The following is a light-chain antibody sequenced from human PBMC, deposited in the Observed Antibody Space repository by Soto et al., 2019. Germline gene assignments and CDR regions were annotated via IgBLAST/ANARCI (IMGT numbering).Light chain of an antibody. CDR2: DVS. J-gene: IGLJ1*01. Sequence: QSALTQPASVSASPGQSITITCTGTSSDVGGYNYVSWYQQHPGKAPKLLIYDVSNRPSGVSDRFSGSKSGDTASPTISGLQAEDEADYYCSSYTSSNTFVFGTGTKVTVL. CDR3: SSYTSSNTFV. V-gene: IGLV2-14*01. CDR1: SSDVGGYNY.